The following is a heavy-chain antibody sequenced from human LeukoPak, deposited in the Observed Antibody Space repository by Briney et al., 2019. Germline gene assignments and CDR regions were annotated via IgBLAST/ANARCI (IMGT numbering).Heavy chain of an antibody. CDR3: AKGHDFYGGNFLNY. CDR1: GFTFSSYA. J-gene: IGHJ4*02. CDR2: ISGSGGST. D-gene: IGHD4-23*01. V-gene: IGHV3-23*01. Sequence: GGSLRLSCAASGFTFSSYAMSWVRQAPGKGLEWVSAISGSGGSTYYADSVKGRFTISRDNSKNTLYVQMNSLRAEDTAVYYCAKGHDFYGGNFLNYWGQGTLVTVSS.